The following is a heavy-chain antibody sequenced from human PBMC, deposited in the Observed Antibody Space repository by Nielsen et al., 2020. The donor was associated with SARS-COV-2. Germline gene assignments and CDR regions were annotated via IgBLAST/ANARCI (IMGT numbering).Heavy chain of an antibody. CDR1: GYSFTSYW. J-gene: IGHJ6*02. D-gene: IGHD6-19*01. V-gene: IGHV5-51*01. Sequence: GESLKISCKGSGYSFTSYWIGWVRQWPGKGLEWMGIIYPGDSDTRYSPSFQGQVTISADKSISTAYLQWSSLKASDTAMYYCARQGIAVAGTDPNYYYYYGMDVWGQGTTVTVSS. CDR2: IYPGDSDT. CDR3: ARQGIAVAGTDPNYYYYYGMDV.